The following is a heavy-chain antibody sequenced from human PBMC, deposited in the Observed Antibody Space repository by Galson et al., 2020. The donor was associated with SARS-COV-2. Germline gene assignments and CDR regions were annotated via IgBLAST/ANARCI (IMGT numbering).Heavy chain of an antibody. D-gene: IGHD5-18*01. J-gene: IGHJ6*03. CDR3: ARDRGTAMVKYYYYMDV. Sequence: YAQKFQGRVTITADESTSTAYMELSSLRSEDTAVYYCARDRGTAMVKYYYYMDVWGKGTTVTVSS. V-gene: IGHV1-69*01.